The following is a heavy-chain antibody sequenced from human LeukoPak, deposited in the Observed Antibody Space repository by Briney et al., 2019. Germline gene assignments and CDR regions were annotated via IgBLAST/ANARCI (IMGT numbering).Heavy chain of an antibody. D-gene: IGHD1-26*01. J-gene: IGHJ4*02. CDR1: GFTFSNRA. CDR2: ISIGGERT. V-gene: IGHV3-23*01. CDR3: AKDPIFSGSYGVFDY. Sequence: GGSLRLSCVVSGFTFSNRAMSWVRQAPGKGLEWISAISIGGERTYYADSAEGRFTISRDNSKNTLYLQMNSLRAGDTAVYYCAKDPIFSGSYGVFDYWGLGTLVTVSS.